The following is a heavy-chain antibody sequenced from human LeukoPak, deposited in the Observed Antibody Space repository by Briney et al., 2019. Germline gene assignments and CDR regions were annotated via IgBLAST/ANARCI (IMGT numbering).Heavy chain of an antibody. CDR1: GFTFSSYG. CDR2: ISYDGSNK. J-gene: IGHJ4*02. CDR3: VKGGTSPGYFDY. Sequence: GRSLRLSCAASGFTFSSYGMHWVRQAPGKGLEWVAVISYDGSNKYYADSVKGRFTISRDNSKNTLYLQMNSLRAEDTAVYYCVKGGTSPGYFDYWGQGTLVTVSS. V-gene: IGHV3-30*18.